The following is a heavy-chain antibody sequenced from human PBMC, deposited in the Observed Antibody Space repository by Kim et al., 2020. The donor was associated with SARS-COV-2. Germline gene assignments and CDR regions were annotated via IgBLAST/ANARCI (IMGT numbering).Heavy chain of an antibody. CDR1: GYTFTSYG. J-gene: IGHJ6*02. Sequence: ASVKVSCKASGYTFTSYGISWVRQAPGQGLEWMGWISAYNGNTNYAQKLQGRVTMTTDTSTSTAYMELRSLRSDDTAVYYCARDRGRSYDSSGYYYLYYYYGMDVWGQRTTVTVSS. CDR2: ISAYNGNT. CDR3: ARDRGRSYDSSGYYYLYYYYGMDV. V-gene: IGHV1-18*01. D-gene: IGHD3-22*01.